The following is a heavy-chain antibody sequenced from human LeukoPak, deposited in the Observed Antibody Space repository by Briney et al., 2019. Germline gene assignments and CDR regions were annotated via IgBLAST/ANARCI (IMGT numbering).Heavy chain of an antibody. D-gene: IGHD6-13*01. CDR2: ISSDGSNQ. CDR1: GFTFSSYT. Sequence: GGSLRLSCAASGFTFSSYTMHWVRQAPGKGLEWVTLISSDGSNQYYADSVKGRFTISRDNSKNTLYLQMNSLRPEDTAVYYCAKDGQLGGSSWFTLYFDYWGQGTLVTVSS. V-gene: IGHV3-30-3*01. CDR3: AKDGQLGGSSWFTLYFDY. J-gene: IGHJ4*02.